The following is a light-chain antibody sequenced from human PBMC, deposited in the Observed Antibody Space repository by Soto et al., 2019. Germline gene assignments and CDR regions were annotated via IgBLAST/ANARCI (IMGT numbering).Light chain of an antibody. CDR2: RNN. Sequence: QSVLTQPPSASGTPGQRVTISCSGSSSNIGSNYVYWYQQLPGTAPKLLIYRNNQRPSGVPDRFSGSKSGTSASLAISGLRSEDEADYYCAAWDDSLSGTLGEVFGGGTKVTVL. V-gene: IGLV1-47*01. CDR1: SSNIGSNY. CDR3: AAWDDSLSGTLGEV. J-gene: IGLJ2*01.